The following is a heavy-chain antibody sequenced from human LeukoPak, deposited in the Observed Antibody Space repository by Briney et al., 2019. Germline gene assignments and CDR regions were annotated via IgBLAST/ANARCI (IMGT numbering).Heavy chain of an antibody. Sequence: PSETLSLTCAVHGGSFSGYYWSWIRQPPGKGLEWIGEINHSGSTNYNPSLKSRVTISVDTSKNQFSLKLSSVTAADTAVYYCARHGYGDYRTPYYFDYWGQGTLVTVSS. CDR2: INHSGST. J-gene: IGHJ4*02. CDR3: ARHGYGDYRTPYYFDY. CDR1: GGSFSGYY. V-gene: IGHV4-34*01. D-gene: IGHD4-17*01.